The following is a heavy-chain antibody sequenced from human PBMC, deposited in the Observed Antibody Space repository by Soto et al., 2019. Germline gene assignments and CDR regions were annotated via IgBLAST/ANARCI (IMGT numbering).Heavy chain of an antibody. V-gene: IGHV1-69*13. Sequence: GASVKVSCKASGGTFSSYAISLVRQAPGQGLEWMGGIIPIFGTANYAQKFQGRVTITADESTSTAYMELSSLRSEDTAVYYCARGGYSPLGFDPWGQGTLVTVSS. CDR2: IIPIFGTA. D-gene: IGHD6-13*01. CDR3: ARGGYSPLGFDP. J-gene: IGHJ5*02. CDR1: GGTFSSYA.